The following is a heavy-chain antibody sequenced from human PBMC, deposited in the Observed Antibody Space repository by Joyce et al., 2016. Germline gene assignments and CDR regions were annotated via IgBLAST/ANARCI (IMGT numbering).Heavy chain of an antibody. D-gene: IGHD6-6*01. V-gene: IGHV4-59*11. CDR2: IDNSGSP. CDR1: GSSISSHY. Sequence: QVQLQESGPGLVKPSETLSLTCSVSGSSISSHYWTWIRQPPGKGLEYVGNIDNSGSPNYNPSLVSRITISVDTSKNHLSLQLSSVTAADTAVYYCARLHRPRGNYYAMDVWGQGTTVTVSS. J-gene: IGHJ6*02. CDR3: ARLHRPRGNYYAMDV.